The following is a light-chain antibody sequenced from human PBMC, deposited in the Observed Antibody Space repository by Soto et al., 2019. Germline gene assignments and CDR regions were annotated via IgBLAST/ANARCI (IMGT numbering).Light chain of an antibody. Sequence: QAVVTQSPSASASLGASVKLTCTLSSGHSSYAIAWHQQQPDKGPRYLMKLNSAGSHITGDGIPDRFSGSSSGAERYLTISSLQSEDETDYYCQTWGPGIRVFGGGTQLTVL. CDR2: LNSAGSH. J-gene: IGLJ3*02. CDR1: SGHSSYA. CDR3: QTWGPGIRV. V-gene: IGLV4-69*01.